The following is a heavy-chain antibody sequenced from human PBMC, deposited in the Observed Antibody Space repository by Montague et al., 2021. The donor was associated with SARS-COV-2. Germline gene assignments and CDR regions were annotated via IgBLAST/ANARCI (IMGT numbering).Heavy chain of an antibody. CDR2: IYYSGST. D-gene: IGHD3-9*01. CDR1: GGSISRYY. V-gene: IGHV4-59*01. J-gene: IGHJ4*02. Sequence: SETLSLTCTVSGGSISRYYWNWIRQPPGKGLEWIAYIYYSGSTNYNPSXXSRVTIPVDTSKNQFSLKLSSVTAADTAVYYCARSRENYNILTGYPYYFDYWGQGTLVTVSS. CDR3: ARSRENYNILTGYPYYFDY.